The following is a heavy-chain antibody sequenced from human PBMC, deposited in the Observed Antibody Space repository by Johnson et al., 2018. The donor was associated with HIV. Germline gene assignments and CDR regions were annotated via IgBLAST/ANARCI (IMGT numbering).Heavy chain of an antibody. CDR1: AFTFDDYG. CDR2: INCHGGST. Sequence: VQLVESGGGVVRPGGSLRLSCVASAFTFDDYGLNWVRQGPGKGLEWVSSINCHGGSTGYADSVKGRFTISRDNAKNSLYLQMNSLRAEDTALYYCARGLTPLLYDTSPRDAFDIWGQGTMVTVSS. J-gene: IGHJ3*02. CDR3: ARGLTPLLYDTSPRDAFDI. V-gene: IGHV3-20*04. D-gene: IGHD3-22*01.